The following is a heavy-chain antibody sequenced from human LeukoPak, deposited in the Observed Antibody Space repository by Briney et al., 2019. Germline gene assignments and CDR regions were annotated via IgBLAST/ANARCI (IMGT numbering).Heavy chain of an antibody. CDR2: IYHSGST. CDR3: ARGNMWDYRRYYYYMDV. V-gene: IGHV4-38-2*02. Sequence: SETLSLTCNVSGYSISSGYYWAWIRQSPGKGLEWIGSIYHSGSTYYNPSLKSRVTMSVDTSKNQFSLKLNSVTAADTAIYYCARGNMWDYRRYYYYMDVWGKGTTVTVSS. D-gene: IGHD4-11*01. J-gene: IGHJ6*03. CDR1: GYSISSGYY.